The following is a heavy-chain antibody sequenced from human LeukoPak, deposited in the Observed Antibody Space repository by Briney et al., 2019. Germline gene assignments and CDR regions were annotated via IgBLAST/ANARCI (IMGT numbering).Heavy chain of an antibody. CDR1: GYTFTSYG. Sequence: ASVKVSCKASGYTFTSYGISWVRQAPGQGLEWMGWISAYNGNTNYAQKLQGRVTMTTDTSTSTAYMELRSLRSDDTAVYYCARRADYYGSGSYYGVDYWGQGTLVTVSS. J-gene: IGHJ4*02. D-gene: IGHD3-10*01. V-gene: IGHV1-18*01. CDR2: ISAYNGNT. CDR3: ARRADYYGSGSYYGVDY.